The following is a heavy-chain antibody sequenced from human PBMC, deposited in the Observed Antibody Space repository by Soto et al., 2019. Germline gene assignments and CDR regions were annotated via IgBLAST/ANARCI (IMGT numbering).Heavy chain of an antibody. CDR1: GGSFTSYS. V-gene: IGHV1-69*01. D-gene: IGHD2-2*01. CDR2: IIPVFGTT. Sequence: QVQLVQSGAEVKKPGSSLKLSCRASGGSFTSYSISWLRQAPGQGLEWMGGIIPVFGTTSYAQRLQGRVTITADESTSTAYLDLSSLISEDTAVYYCARDPRIYCTSSSCHSYLDSWGQGTLVTVSS. CDR3: ARDPRIYCTSSSCHSYLDS. J-gene: IGHJ4*02.